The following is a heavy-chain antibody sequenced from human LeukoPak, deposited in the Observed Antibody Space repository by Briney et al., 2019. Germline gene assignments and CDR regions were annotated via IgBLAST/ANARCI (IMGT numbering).Heavy chain of an antibody. J-gene: IGHJ4*02. CDR1: GFTFSSYS. CDR3: ARKGGGYASFDY. D-gene: IGHD5-12*01. V-gene: IGHV3-21*01. Sequence: PGGSLRLSCAASGFTFSSYSMNWVRQAPGKGLEWVSSISSSSSYIYYADSVKGRFTISRDNAKNSLYLQMNSLRAEDTAVYYCARKGGGYASFDYWGQGTLATVSS. CDR2: ISSSSSYI.